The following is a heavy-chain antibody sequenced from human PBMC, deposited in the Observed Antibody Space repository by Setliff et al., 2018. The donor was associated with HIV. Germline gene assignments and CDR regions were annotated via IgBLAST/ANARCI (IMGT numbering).Heavy chain of an antibody. J-gene: IGHJ1*01. V-gene: IGHV4-34*01. CDR1: AVSYSAYY. D-gene: IGHD5-18*01. Sequence: TPSLTCVLYAVSYSAYYWSWIRQTPGKGLEWIGEINHSGGTNYNPSLKSRVTMSVDTSKNQFSLNLSSVTAADTAVFYCARGGYSYGFGRHRAYFQYWGQGTQVTVSS. CDR2: INHSGGT. CDR3: ARGGYSYGFGRHRAYFQY.